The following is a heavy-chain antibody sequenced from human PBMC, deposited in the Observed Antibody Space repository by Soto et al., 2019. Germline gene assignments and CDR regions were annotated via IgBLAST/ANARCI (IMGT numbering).Heavy chain of an antibody. CDR2: IYYSGST. CDR1: GGSISSSSYY. V-gene: IGHV4-39*01. CDR3: VRHFYSGGYHDTDY. Sequence: QLQLQESGPGLVKPSETLSLTCTVSGGSISSSSYYWGWIRQPPGKGLEWIGSIYYSGSTYYNPSLKSQVTISVETSKIRFSLKLSSVTAAGTAVYYCVRHFYSGGYHDTDYLGQGTLVTGS. J-gene: IGHJ4*02. D-gene: IGHD1-26*01.